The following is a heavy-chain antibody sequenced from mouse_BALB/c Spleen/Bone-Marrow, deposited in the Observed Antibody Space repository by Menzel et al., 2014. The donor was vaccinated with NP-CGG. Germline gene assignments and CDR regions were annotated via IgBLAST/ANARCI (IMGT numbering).Heavy chain of an antibody. CDR1: GYTFTDYW. CDR3: ARLYDGYSLPLDY. D-gene: IGHD2-3*01. V-gene: IGHV1-7*01. CDR2: INPSTGYP. Sequence: VQLQQSGAELAKPGASVKMSCKASGYTFTDYWMHWVKQRPGLGLESLGYINPSTGYPEYNQKFKDKATLTADKSSSTAYMQLNSLTSEDSAVYYCARLYDGYSLPLDYWGQCTTLTVSS. J-gene: IGHJ2*01.